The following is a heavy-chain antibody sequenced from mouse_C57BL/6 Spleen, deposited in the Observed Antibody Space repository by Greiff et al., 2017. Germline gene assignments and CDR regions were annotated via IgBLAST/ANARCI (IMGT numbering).Heavy chain of an antibody. CDR2: ISSGSSTI. V-gene: IGHV5-17*01. Sequence: EVQLVESGGGLVKPGGSLKLSCAASGFTFSDYGMHWVRQAPEKGLAWVAYISSGSSTIYYADTVKGRFTISRDNAKNTLFLQMTSLRSEDTTMYYCARPNPYYYGSNWYFDVWGTGTTVTVSS. CDR1: GFTFSDYG. CDR3: ARPNPYYYGSNWYFDV. J-gene: IGHJ1*03. D-gene: IGHD1-1*01.